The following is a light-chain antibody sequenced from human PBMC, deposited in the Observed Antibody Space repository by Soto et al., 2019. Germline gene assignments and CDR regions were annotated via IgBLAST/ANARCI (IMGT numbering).Light chain of an antibody. CDR1: ISDVGGYNF. Sequence: QSALTQPASVSGSPGQSITISCTGTISDVGGYNFVSWYQQYPGKAPKLMICDVSNRPSGVSNRFSGSQSGNAASLTISGLQAEDKADYYCSSLVSGTGTKLTVL. J-gene: IGLJ1*01. CDR2: DVS. V-gene: IGLV2-14*03. CDR3: SSLV.